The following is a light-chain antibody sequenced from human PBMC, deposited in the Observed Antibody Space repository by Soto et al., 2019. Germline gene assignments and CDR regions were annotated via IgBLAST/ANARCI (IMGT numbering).Light chain of an antibody. CDR3: QQYGDWPGA. CDR2: AAS. V-gene: IGKV1-8*01. J-gene: IGKJ4*01. CDR1: QGISSY. Sequence: AIGMSQSPSSLSTSTGDRVTITCRASQGISSYLAWYQQKKGKAPKLLIYAASTLQSGVPSRFSGSGYGTEFNLTISSLQTDDFAVYSCQQYGDWPGAFGGGTKVDIK.